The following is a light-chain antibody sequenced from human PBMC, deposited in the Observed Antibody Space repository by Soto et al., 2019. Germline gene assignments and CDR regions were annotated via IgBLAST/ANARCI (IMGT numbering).Light chain of an antibody. Sequence: QSALTQPASVSASPGQSITISCTGTSSDVGGYKFVSWYQHHPGKAPKLMIYEVNNRPSGVSNRFSGSKSGNTASLTISGLQAEDEADYYCSSYTSSSTLNWVFGGGTKVTVL. J-gene: IGLJ3*02. CDR3: SSYTSSSTLNWV. CDR2: EVN. CDR1: SSDVGGYKF. V-gene: IGLV2-14*01.